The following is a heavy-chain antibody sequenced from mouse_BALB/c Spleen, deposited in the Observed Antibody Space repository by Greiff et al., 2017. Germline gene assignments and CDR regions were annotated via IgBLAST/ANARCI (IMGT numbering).Heavy chain of an antibody. CDR1: GYSITSGYY. J-gene: IGHJ3*01. V-gene: IGHV3-6*02. D-gene: IGHD1-1*01. CDR2: ISYDGSN. CDR3: ARGTDYYGSSPFAY. Sequence: DVKLVESGPGLVKPSQSLSLTCSVTGYSITSGYYWNWIRQFPGNKLEWMGYISYDGSNNYNPSLKNRISITRDTSKNQFFLKLNSVTTEDTATYYCARGTDYYGSSPFAYWGQGTLVTVSA.